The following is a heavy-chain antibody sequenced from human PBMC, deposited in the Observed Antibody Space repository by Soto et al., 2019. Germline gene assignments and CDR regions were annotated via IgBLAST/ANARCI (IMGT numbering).Heavy chain of an antibody. V-gene: IGHV4-31*03. CDR2: IYYSGST. CDR1: GGSISSGGYY. Sequence: TLSLTCTVSGGSISSGGYYWSWIRQHPGKGLEWIGYIYYSGSTYYNPSLKSRVTISVDTSKNQFSLKLSSVTAADTAVYYCARVAGPLAAAGTFVDYWGQGTLVTVSS. CDR3: ARVAGPLAAAGTFVDY. J-gene: IGHJ4*02. D-gene: IGHD6-13*01.